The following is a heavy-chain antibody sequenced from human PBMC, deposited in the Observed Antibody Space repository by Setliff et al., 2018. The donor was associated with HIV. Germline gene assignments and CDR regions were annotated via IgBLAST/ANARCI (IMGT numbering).Heavy chain of an antibody. CDR2: ISGYDENI. Sequence: ASVKVSCKASGYTFSNFAVSWVRQAPGQGLEWMGWISGYDENIKYAQKFQGRVTMTTDTTSSTSYLELRSLTSEDTAMYYCARVRVGALLNAFDFWGKGTMVTVSS. V-gene: IGHV1-18*01. CDR3: ARVRVGALLNAFDF. J-gene: IGHJ3*01. CDR1: GYTFSNFA. D-gene: IGHD1-26*01.